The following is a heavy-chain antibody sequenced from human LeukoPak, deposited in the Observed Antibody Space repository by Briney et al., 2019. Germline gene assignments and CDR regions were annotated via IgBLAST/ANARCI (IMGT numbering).Heavy chain of an antibody. CDR2: INPNSGGT. D-gene: IGHD6-13*01. CDR1: GYTFTGYY. CDR3: ARGDSSSWYYFDY. Sequence: GASVKVSCEASGYTFTGYYMHWVRQAPGQGLEWMGWINPNSGGTNYAQKFQGRVTMTRDTSISTAYMELSRLRSDDTAVYYCARGDSSSWYYFDYWGQGTLVTVSS. J-gene: IGHJ4*02. V-gene: IGHV1-2*02.